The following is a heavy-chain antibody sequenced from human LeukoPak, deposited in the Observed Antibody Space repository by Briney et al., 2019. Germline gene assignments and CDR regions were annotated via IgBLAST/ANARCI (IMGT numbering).Heavy chain of an antibody. D-gene: IGHD5-24*01. CDR1: GGSISSGGYY. Sequence: SSETLSLTCTVSGGSISSGGYYWSWIRQPPGKGLEWIGYIYHSGSTYYNPSLKSRVTISVDRSKNQFSLKLSSVTAADTAVYYCARELRSRDGHYYFDYWGQGTLVTVSS. CDR2: IYHSGST. V-gene: IGHV4-30-2*01. J-gene: IGHJ4*02. CDR3: ARELRSRDGHYYFDY.